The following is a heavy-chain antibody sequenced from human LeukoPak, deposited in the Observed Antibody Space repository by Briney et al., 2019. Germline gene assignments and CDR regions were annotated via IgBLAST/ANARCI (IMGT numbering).Heavy chain of an antibody. CDR2: VNPNSGGT. Sequence: GASVEVFCKASGYTFTPHSLHWGRQAPGQGAEWMGWVNPNSGGTDCAQRFQGRVTMTRDTSITMLYMEMSSLTPDDTAVYYCARAGYCSDGKCYTFDYWGQGTLVTVSS. V-gene: IGHV1-2*02. CDR3: ARAGYCSDGKCYTFDY. CDR1: GYTFTPHS. D-gene: IGHD2-15*01. J-gene: IGHJ4*02.